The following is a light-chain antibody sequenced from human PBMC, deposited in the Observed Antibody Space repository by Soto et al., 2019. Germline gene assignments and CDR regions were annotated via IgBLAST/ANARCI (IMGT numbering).Light chain of an antibody. CDR1: QSLLHSNGYNY. V-gene: IGKV2-28*01. Sequence: DIVMTQSPLSLPVTPGEPASISCRSSQSLLHSNGYNYLDWYLQKPGQSPQLLIYLGSNRASGVPDRCSGGGAGTEFTLKNSRVEAEDVGVYYCMQALQTPAFGQGTKVEIK. J-gene: IGKJ1*01. CDR3: MQALQTPA. CDR2: LGS.